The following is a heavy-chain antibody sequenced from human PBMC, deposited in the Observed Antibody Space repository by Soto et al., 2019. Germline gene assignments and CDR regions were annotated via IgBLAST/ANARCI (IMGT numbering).Heavy chain of an antibody. D-gene: IGHD2-15*01. V-gene: IGHV4-59*01. CDR2: IYYTGST. CDR3: ARVHRYCSGGSCYLIDY. J-gene: IGHJ4*02. CDR1: GGSISGYY. Sequence: QVQLQESGPGLVKPSETLSLTCTVSGGSISGYYWSWIRQPPGEGLEWIGYIYYTGSTDYNPSLKSRVTISLDTPKSQFSLKLSSVTAADTAVYYCARVHRYCSGGSCYLIDYWGQGTLVTVSS.